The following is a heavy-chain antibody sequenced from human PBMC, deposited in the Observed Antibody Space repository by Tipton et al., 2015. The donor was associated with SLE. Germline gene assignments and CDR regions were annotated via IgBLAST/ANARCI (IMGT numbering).Heavy chain of an antibody. CDR1: GGSISNFY. CDR2: IHSSGTT. CDR3: ARGGGSLGY. V-gene: IGHV4-59*01. Sequence: GLVKPSETLSLTCTVSGGSISNFYWSWIRQPPGKGLEWIGYIHSSGTTNYNASLKTRLTISVDTSKNQFSLKLNSMTAADTAVYYCARGGGSLGYWGQGTRITVSS. J-gene: IGHJ4*02. D-gene: IGHD3-16*01.